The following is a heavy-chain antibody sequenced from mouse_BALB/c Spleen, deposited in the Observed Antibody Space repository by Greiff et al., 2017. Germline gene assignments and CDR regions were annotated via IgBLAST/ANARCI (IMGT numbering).Heavy chain of an antibody. CDR2: INPSSGYT. CDR1: GYTFTSYT. CDR3: ARSYDYDDYFDD. Sequence: QVQLQQSGAELARPGASVKMSCKASGYTFTSYTMHWVKQRPGQGLEWIGYINPSSGYTNYNQKFKDKATLTADKSSSTAYLQLSSLTSEDSAVYYCARSYDYDDYFDDWGQGTTLTVSS. V-gene: IGHV1-4*01. J-gene: IGHJ2*01. D-gene: IGHD2-4*01.